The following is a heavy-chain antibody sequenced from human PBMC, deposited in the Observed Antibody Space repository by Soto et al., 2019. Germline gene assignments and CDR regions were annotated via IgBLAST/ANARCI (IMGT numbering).Heavy chain of an antibody. V-gene: IGHV3-30-3*01. Sequence: QVQQVESGGGVVQPGRSLRLSCAASGFTFSSYDMHWVRQAPGKGLEWVAVISYDGSNKYYADSVKGRFTISRDNSKNTLYLQMNSLRAEDTAVYYCARDGLLGYFDYWGQGTLVTVSS. CDR2: ISYDGSNK. D-gene: IGHD3-16*01. CDR1: GFTFSSYD. J-gene: IGHJ4*02. CDR3: ARDGLLGYFDY.